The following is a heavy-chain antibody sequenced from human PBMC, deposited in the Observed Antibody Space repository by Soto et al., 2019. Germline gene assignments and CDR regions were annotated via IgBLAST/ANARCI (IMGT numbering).Heavy chain of an antibody. J-gene: IGHJ6*02. CDR1: GYSFTSYW. CDR2: IYPGDSDT. V-gene: IGHV5-51*01. CDR3: ARYLETYYYYYGMDV. Sequence: PGESLKISCKGSGYSFTSYWIGWVRQMPGKGLEWMGIIYPGDSDTRYNPSFQGQVTISADKSISTAYLQWSSLKASDTAMYYCARYLETYYYYYGMDVWGQGTTVTVSS.